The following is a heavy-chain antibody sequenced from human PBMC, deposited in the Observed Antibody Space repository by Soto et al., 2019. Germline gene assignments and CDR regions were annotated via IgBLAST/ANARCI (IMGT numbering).Heavy chain of an antibody. V-gene: IGHV1-46*01. Sequence: ASVKVSCKASGYTFTSYYMHWVRQAPGQGLEWMGIINPSGGSTSYAQKFQGRVTMTRDTSTSTVYMELSSLRSEDTAVYYCARGTMSIFGVVIIRSGYFDYWGQGTLATVSS. CDR3: ARGTMSIFGVVIIRSGYFDY. D-gene: IGHD3-3*01. J-gene: IGHJ4*02. CDR1: GYTFTSYY. CDR2: INPSGGST.